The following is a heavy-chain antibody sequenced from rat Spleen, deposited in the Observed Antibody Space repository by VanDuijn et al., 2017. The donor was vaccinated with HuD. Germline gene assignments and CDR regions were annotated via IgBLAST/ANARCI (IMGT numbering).Heavy chain of an antibody. Sequence: EVQLVETGGGLVQPGRSLKLSCVVSGFTFSSYWMYWFRQAPGKGLEWVSSINTDGGSTYYPDSVKGRFTISRDNAKSTLYLQMDSLRSEDTATYYCARFRLGYYYFDYWGQGVMVTVSS. CDR1: GFTFSSYW. D-gene: IGHD1-11*01. CDR3: ARFRLGYYYFDY. CDR2: INTDGGST. J-gene: IGHJ2*01. V-gene: IGHV5-58*01.